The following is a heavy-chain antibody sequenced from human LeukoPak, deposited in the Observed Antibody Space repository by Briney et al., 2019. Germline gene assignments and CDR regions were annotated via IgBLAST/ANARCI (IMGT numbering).Heavy chain of an antibody. CDR3: AKLGLYSSSWFDY. Sequence: PSQTLSLTCNVSGASITTGGYYWSWIRQDPGKGLEWIGYTFYSGRTYYNPSLKSRLTISLDASKNQLSLKLNSVTVADTAVYYCAKLGLYSSSWFDYWGQGTLVTASS. CDR2: TFYSGRT. D-gene: IGHD2-2*01. J-gene: IGHJ4*02. V-gene: IGHV4-31*02. CDR1: GASITTGGYY.